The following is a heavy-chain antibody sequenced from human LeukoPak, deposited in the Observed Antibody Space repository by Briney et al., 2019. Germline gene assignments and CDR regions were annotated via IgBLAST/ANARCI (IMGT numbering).Heavy chain of an antibody. J-gene: IGHJ3*02. V-gene: IGHV3-23*01. CDR1: GFTFSSYA. Sequence: GGSLRLFCAASGFTFSSYAMSWVRQAPGKGLEWVSGISGSGGSTYYADSVKGRFTISRDNSKNTLYLQMNSLRAEDTAVYYCAKDYYDSSGYYYQSEAFDIWGQGTMVTVSS. D-gene: IGHD3-22*01. CDR3: AKDYYDSSGYYYQSEAFDI. CDR2: ISGSGGST.